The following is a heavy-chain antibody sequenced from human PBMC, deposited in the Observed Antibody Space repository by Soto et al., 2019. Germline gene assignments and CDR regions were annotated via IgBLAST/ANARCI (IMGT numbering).Heavy chain of an antibody. Sequence: QITLKESGPTLVKPTQTLTLTCTFSGFSLSTSGVGVGWIRQPPGKALEWLALIYWDDDKRYSPSLKSRLTITNGTSKKQVVITKTSMDPVDTATYYCAHVYGGYYDFDYWSQGTLVTVSS. J-gene: IGHJ4*02. D-gene: IGHD5-12*01. CDR2: IYWDDDK. CDR3: AHVYGGYYDFDY. V-gene: IGHV2-5*02. CDR1: GFSLSTSGVG.